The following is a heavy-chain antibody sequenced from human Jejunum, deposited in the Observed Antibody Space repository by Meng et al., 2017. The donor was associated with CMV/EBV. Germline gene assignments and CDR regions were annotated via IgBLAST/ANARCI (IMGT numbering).Heavy chain of an antibody. V-gene: IGHV3-15*07. CDR3: ATENYGLVD. D-gene: IGHD4-17*01. Sequence: CAASGFTFSSPWMSWVRQAPGKGLEWVGRIKNKPNGATTDYAAPVKGRFTISRDDSKNMLYLQMNSLKTEDTAVYYCATENYGLVDWGQGTLVTVSS. CDR1: GFTFSSPW. J-gene: IGHJ4*02. CDR2: IKNKPNGATT.